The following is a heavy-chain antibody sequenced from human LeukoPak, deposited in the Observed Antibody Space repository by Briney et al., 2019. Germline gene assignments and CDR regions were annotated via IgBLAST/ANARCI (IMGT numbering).Heavy chain of an antibody. CDR2: INPSGGST. CDR1: GYTFTSYY. J-gene: IGHJ6*03. CDR3: ARVAAAGTDHYYYYMDV. V-gene: IGHV1-46*01. Sequence: ASVKVSCKASGYTFTSYYMHWVRQAPGQGLEWMGIINPSGGSTSYAQKFQGRVTMTRDMSTSTVYMELSSLRSEDTAVYYCARVAAAGTDHYYYYMDVWGKGTTVTVSS. D-gene: IGHD6-13*01.